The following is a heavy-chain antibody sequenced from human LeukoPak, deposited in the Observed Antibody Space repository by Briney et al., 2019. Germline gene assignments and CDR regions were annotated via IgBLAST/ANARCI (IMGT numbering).Heavy chain of an antibody. D-gene: IGHD5-24*01. CDR3: IQGGGGYNYDAFDI. CDR1: GFTFSGST. J-gene: IGHJ3*02. V-gene: IGHV3-73*01. CDR2: FRSKGNNYAT. Sequence: GGSLKLSCAASGFTFSGSTIHWVRQASGKGREGVGRFRSKGNNYATAYAASVKGRFTISRDDSKNTAYLQMNSLKTEDTAVYYCIQGGGGYNYDAFDIWGEGTMVTVSS.